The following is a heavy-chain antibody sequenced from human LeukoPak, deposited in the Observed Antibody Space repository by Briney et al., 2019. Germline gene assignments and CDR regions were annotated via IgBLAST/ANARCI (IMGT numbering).Heavy chain of an antibody. CDR2: VSYSGST. V-gene: IGHV4-39*01. CDR3: ARGKGSCYNSICWFDP. D-gene: IGHD2-15*01. Sequence: PSETLSLTCTVSGGSIRWSIYYWGWVRQPPGKGLEWIGSVSYSGSTYYNPSLKSRVTISVDTSGNQFSLKLSSVTAADTAVYYCARGKGSCYNSICWFDPWGQGTLVTVSS. J-gene: IGHJ5*02. CDR1: GGSIRWSIYY.